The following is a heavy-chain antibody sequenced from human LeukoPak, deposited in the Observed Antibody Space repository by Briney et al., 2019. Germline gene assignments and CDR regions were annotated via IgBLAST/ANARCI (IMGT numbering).Heavy chain of an antibody. V-gene: IGHV3-30*03. Sequence: GGSLRLSCAASGFTFRSYGMHWVRQAPGKGLEWLAVASTDEISQNYADSVKGRFIISRDTSRNTLNLQMNNLTPEDTAVYYCAAFIATRLDNWGQGILVSVSS. CDR3: AAFIATRLDN. D-gene: IGHD2-15*01. J-gene: IGHJ4*02. CDR2: ASTDEISQ. CDR1: GFTFRSYG.